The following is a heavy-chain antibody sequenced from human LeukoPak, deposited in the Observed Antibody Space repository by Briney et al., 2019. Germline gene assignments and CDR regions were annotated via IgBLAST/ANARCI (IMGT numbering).Heavy chain of an antibody. J-gene: IGHJ6*02. CDR2: ISGSGGST. CDR3: ASWTAIGVVMTDYYYGMDV. D-gene: IGHD3-3*01. V-gene: IGHV3-23*01. Sequence: PGGSLRLSCAASGFTFSSYAMSWVRQAPGKGLEWVSAISGSGGSTYYADSVKGRFTISRDNAKNSLYLQMNSLRAEDTAVYYCASWTAIGVVMTDYYYGMDVWGQGTTVTVSS. CDR1: GFTFSSYA.